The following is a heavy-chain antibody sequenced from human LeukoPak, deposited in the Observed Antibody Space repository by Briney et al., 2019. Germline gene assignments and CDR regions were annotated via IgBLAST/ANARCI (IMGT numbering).Heavy chain of an antibody. D-gene: IGHD3-10*01. CDR1: GYTFTSYA. CDR3: ARDLCRYYGSGSYCLNGFDY. CDR2: INTNTGNP. V-gene: IGHV7-4-1*02. J-gene: IGHJ4*02. Sequence: ASVKVSCKASGYTFTSYAMNWVRQAPGQGREWMGWINTNTGNPTYAQGFTGRFVFSLDTSVSTAYLQISSLKAEDTAVYYCARDLCRYYGSGSYCLNGFDYWGQGTLVTVSS.